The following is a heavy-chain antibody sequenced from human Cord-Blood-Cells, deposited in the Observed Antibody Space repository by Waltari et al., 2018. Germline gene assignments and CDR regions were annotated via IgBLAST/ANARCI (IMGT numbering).Heavy chain of an antibody. Sequence: QVQLVESGGGVVQPGRSLRLSCAASGFTFSSYVMHWVLPAPGKGLGGVAVICYDGSNRTYAHSAKSRVTLSSDNSKNTLYLQMNSLRAEDTAVYYCAREVAYCGGDCYYYYYGMDVWGQGTTLTVSS. V-gene: IGHV3-33*01. D-gene: IGHD2-21*01. J-gene: IGHJ6*02. CDR1: GFTFSSYV. CDR3: AREVAYCGGDCYYYYYGMDV. CDR2: ICYDGSNR.